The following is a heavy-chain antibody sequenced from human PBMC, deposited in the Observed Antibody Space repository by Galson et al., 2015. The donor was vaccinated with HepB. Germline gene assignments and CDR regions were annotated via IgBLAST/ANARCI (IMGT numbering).Heavy chain of an antibody. CDR2: ISSNRRYI. V-gene: IGHV3-21*01. CDR3: ASSPEDFWSGYPLSAYYMDV. CDR1: GFTFSAYT. D-gene: IGHD3-3*01. Sequence: SLRLSCAASGFTFSAYTMNWVRQAPGKGLEWVSSISSNRRYIYYADSVKGRFTISRDNAKNSLSLQMNSLRAEDTAVYYCASSPEDFWSGYPLSAYYMDVWGTGTTVTVSS. J-gene: IGHJ6*03.